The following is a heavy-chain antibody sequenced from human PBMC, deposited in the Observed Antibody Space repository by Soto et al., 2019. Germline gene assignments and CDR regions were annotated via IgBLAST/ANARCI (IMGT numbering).Heavy chain of an antibody. CDR3: ATTRGSGFFDN. D-gene: IGHD3-16*01. CDR2: IYTSGIT. Sequence: SETPTLTCTVSVVSISNYYYSWIRQPAGKGLEWICRIYTSGITNYNPSRKSRFTMSVDRAKNHSSLHLTSVTAADTAVYYCATTRGSGFFDNWGQGTQVPVSS. V-gene: IGHV4-4*07. J-gene: IGHJ4*02. CDR1: VVSISNYY.